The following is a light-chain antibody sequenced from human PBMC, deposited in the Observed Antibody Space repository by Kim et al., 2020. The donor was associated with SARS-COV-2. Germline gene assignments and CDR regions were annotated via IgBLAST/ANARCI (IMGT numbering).Light chain of an antibody. J-gene: IGLJ3*02. Sequence: SVKLTGTLRSGPGSYAIAWHQQQPEKGPRYLMQVNSDGSHSEGDGIPDRFSGSSSGAERYLTISSLQSEDEADYYCQTWGTGNWVFGGGTKLTVL. V-gene: IGLV4-69*02. CDR1: SGPGSYA. CDR2: VNSDGSH. CDR3: QTWGTGNWV.